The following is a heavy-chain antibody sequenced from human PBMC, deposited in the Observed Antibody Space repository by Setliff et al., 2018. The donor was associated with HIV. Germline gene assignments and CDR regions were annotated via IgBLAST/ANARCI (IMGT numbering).Heavy chain of an antibody. Sequence: KGLEGGALISFDGTNEYYADPVKGRFTISRDNSRNTLYLQMTGLRAXDTAVYYCAXXXTFXYDDTGLGYFDYWGQGALVTVSS. CDR2: ISFDGTNE. D-gene: IGHD3-22*01. CDR3: AXXXTFXYDDTGLGYFDY. V-gene: IGHV3-30*04. J-gene: IGHJ4*02.